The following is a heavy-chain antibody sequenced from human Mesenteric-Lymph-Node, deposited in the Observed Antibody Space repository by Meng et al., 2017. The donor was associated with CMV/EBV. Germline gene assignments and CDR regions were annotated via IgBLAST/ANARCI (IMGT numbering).Heavy chain of an antibody. CDR2: IYYSGST. CDR3: AREGYPDYYYYGMDV. Sequence: GSLRLSCTVSGGSISSTFYYWGWIRQPPGKGLEWIGTIYYSGSTYYNPSLKSRVTISVDKSKNQFSLKLSSVTAADTAVYYCAREGYPDYYYYGMDVWGQGTTVTVSS. J-gene: IGHJ6*02. V-gene: IGHV4-39*07. CDR1: GGSISSTFYY. D-gene: IGHD2-15*01.